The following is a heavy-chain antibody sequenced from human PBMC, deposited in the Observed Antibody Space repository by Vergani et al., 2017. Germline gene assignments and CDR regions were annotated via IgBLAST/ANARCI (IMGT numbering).Heavy chain of an antibody. J-gene: IGHJ6*02. D-gene: IGHD2-2*03. V-gene: IGHV1-18*04. CDR3: ARDLDIVGVLAAPYYYYYYGMDV. CDR2: ISAYNGNT. CDR1: GYTFTSYG. Sequence: QVQLVQSGAEVKKPGASVKVSCKASGYTFTSYGISWVRQAPGQGLEWMGWISAYNGNTKYAQKLQGRVTMTTDTSTSTAYMELRSLRSDDTAVYYCARDLDIVGVLAAPYYYYYYGMDVWGQGTTVTVSS.